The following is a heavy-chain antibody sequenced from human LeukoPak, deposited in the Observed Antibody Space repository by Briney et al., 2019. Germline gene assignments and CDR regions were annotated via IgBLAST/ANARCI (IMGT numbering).Heavy chain of an antibody. J-gene: IGHJ4*02. CDR3: ARDHLGDSSYFDY. CDR1: GGSISSYY. D-gene: IGHD4-17*01. Sequence: SETLSLTCTVSGGSISSYYWSWIRQPPRKGLEWIGCIYYSGSTNYNPSLKSRVTISVDTSKNQFSLKLSSVTAADTAVYYCARDHLGDSSYFDYWGQGTLVTVSS. V-gene: IGHV4-59*01. CDR2: IYYSGST.